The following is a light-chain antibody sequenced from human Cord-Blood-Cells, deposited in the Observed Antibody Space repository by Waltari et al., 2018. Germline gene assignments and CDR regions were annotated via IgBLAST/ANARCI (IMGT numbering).Light chain of an antibody. CDR3: QQYYSTPT. V-gene: IGKV4-1*01. J-gene: IGKJ1*01. CDR2: WAS. CDR1: QSVLYSSNNKNY. Sequence: DIVMTQSPDSLAVSLGERATINCKSSQSVLYSSNNKNYLAWYQQKPGQPPKLLIYWASTRESGVPDRCSGSGSETDFTRTISSLQAEDVAVYYCQQYYSTPTFGQGTKVEIK.